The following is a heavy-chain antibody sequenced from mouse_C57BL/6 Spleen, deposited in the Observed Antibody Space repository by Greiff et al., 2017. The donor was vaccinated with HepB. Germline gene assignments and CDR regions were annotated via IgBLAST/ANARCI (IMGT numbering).Heavy chain of an antibody. CDR1: GFTFTDYY. CDR2: IRNKANGYTT. CDR3: ARCLYDGYYYAMDY. J-gene: IGHJ4*01. V-gene: IGHV7-3*01. D-gene: IGHD2-3*01. Sequence: EVKLQESGGGLVQPGGSLSLSCAASGFTFTDYYMSWVRQPPGKALEWLGFIRNKANGYTTEYSASVKGRFTISRDNSQSILYLQMNALRAEDSATYYCARCLYDGYYYAMDYWGQGTSVTVSS.